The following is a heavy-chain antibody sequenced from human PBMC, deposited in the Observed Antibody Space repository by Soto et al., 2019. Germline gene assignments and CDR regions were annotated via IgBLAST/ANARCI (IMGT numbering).Heavy chain of an antibody. CDR3: ARPHSSGWYRIDY. V-gene: IGHV3-30-3*01. CDR2: ISYDGSNK. D-gene: IGHD6-19*01. CDR1: GFTFSSYA. J-gene: IGHJ4*02. Sequence: PGGSLRLSCAASGFTFSSYAMHWVRQAPGKGLEWVAVISYDGSNKYYADSVKGRFTISRDNSKNTLYLQMNSLRAEDTAVYYCARPHSSGWYRIDYWGQGTLVTVPQ.